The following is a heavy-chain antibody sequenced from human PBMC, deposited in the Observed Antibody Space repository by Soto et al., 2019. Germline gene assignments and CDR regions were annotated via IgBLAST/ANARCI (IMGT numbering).Heavy chain of an antibody. Sequence: ASVKVSCKGSGHTFSNYYMHWVRQAPGQGLEWMAMINPSGGTTWYAQKFQGRISVTRETSTSTVYLDLSSLRSDDTAVYYCAGSYGMGTYSPRLDVWGQGTTVTGS. CDR1: GHTFSNYY. CDR3: AGSYGMGTYSPRLDV. V-gene: IGHV1-46*01. J-gene: IGHJ6*02. CDR2: INPSGGTT. D-gene: IGHD3-10*01.